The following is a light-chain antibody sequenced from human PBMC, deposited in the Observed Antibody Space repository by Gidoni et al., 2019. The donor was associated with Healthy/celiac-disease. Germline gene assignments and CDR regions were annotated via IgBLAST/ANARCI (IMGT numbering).Light chain of an antibody. Sequence: EIVMTQSPATLSVSPGERATLSCRASQSVSSNLAWYQQKPGQAPRLLIYGASTRATGIPARFSGSGSGTEFTLTISSLQSEDFAVYYCKQSWTFGQGTKVEIK. CDR1: QSVSSN. CDR2: GAS. V-gene: IGKV3-15*01. CDR3: KQSWT. J-gene: IGKJ1*01.